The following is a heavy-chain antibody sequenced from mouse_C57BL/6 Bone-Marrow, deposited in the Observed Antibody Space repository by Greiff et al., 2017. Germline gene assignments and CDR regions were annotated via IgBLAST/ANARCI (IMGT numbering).Heavy chain of an antibody. Sequence: QVPLQPPGAELVRPGSSVKLSCKASGYTFTSYWMAWVKQRPGQGLEWIGNIYPSDSETHYNQKFKDKATLTVDKSSSTAYMQLSSLTSEDSAVYYCARDDYGGTWFAYWGQGTLVTVSA. CDR2: IYPSDSET. CDR1: GYTFTSYW. D-gene: IGHD2-4*01. J-gene: IGHJ3*01. CDR3: ARDDYGGTWFAY. V-gene: IGHV1-61*01.